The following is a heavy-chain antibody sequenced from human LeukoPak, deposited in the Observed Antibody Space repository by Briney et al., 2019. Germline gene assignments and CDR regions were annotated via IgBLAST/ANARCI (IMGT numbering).Heavy chain of an antibody. CDR2: IGTAGDT. J-gene: IGHJ6*02. CDR3: ARDSFRPVGRWDRDYYYYYGMDV. Sequence: GGSLRLSCAASGFTFSSYDMHWVRQATGKGLEWVSAIGTAGDTYYPGSVKGRFTISRENAKNSLYLQMNSLRAADTAVYYCARDSFRPVGRWDRDYYYYYGMDVWGQGTTVTVSS. D-gene: IGHD1-26*01. V-gene: IGHV3-13*01. CDR1: GFTFSSYD.